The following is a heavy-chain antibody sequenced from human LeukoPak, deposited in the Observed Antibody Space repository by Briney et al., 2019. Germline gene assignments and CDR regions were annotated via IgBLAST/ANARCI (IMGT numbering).Heavy chain of an antibody. CDR1: GFTFTSDA. CDR3: AKCSTSAYTTGWCNWIDP. V-gene: IGHV3-23*01. Sequence: GGSLGLSCVASGFTFTSDAMNWVRQAPGKGLEWVSSTVSRGTTQYADSVKGRFTVSRDTSKNTLYLQMNSLRADDTAVYYCAKCSTSAYTTGWCNWIDPWGQGTLVTVSS. J-gene: IGHJ5*02. CDR2: TVSRGTT. D-gene: IGHD6-19*01.